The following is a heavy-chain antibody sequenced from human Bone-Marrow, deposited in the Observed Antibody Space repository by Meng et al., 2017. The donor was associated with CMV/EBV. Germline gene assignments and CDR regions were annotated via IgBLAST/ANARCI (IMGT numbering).Heavy chain of an antibody. J-gene: IGHJ5*02. CDR2: IIPILGTA. V-gene: IGHV1-69*05. D-gene: IGHD2-2*02. CDR1: GGTFSSYA. Sequence: SVKVSCKASGGTFSSYAISWVRQAPGQGLEWMGGIIPILGTANYAQKFQGRVTITTDESTSTAYMELSSLRSEDTAVYYCARDTPLHCSSTSCYTDWFDPWGQGTLVTVSS. CDR3: ARDTPLHCSSTSCYTDWFDP.